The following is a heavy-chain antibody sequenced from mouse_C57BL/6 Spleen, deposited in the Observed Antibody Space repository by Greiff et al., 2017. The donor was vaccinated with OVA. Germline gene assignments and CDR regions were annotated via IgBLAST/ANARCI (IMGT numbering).Heavy chain of an antibody. CDR1: GFNIKDYY. D-gene: IGHD1-1*01. CDR2: IDPEDGET. J-gene: IGHJ2*01. V-gene: IGHV14-2*01. Sequence: EVQLVESGAELVKPGASVKLSCTASGFNIKDYYMHWVKQRTEQGLEWIGRIDPEDGETKYAPKFQGKATITADTSSNTAYLQRSSLTSEDTAVYYGARWDPTVVGGGGFDYWGQGTTLTVSS. CDR3: ARWDPTVVGGGGFDY.